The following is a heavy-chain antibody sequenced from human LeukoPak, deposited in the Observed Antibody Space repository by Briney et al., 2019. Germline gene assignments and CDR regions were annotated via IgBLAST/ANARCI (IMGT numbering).Heavy chain of an antibody. Sequence: GGSLRLSCAVSGFTFSSYAMSWVRQAPGKGLEWGSAISGSGGSTYYADSVKGRFTISRDNSKNTLYLPMNSLRAEDTAVSYCARDYYDSSGYYFGAFDIWGQGTMVTVSS. V-gene: IGHV3-23*01. CDR2: ISGSGGST. CDR3: ARDYYDSSGYYFGAFDI. D-gene: IGHD3-22*01. CDR1: GFTFSSYA. J-gene: IGHJ3*02.